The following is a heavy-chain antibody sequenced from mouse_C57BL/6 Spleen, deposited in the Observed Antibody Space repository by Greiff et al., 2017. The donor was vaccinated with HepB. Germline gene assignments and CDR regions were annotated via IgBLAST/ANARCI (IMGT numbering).Heavy chain of an antibody. CDR1: GYAFSSSW. CDR3: ARDSGFAY. V-gene: IGHV1-82*01. Sequence: QVQLQQSGPELVKPGASVKISCKASGYAFSSSWMNWVKQRPGKGLEWIGRIYPGDGDTNYNGKFKGKATLTAEKSSSTAYMQLSSLTSEDSAVYFCARDSGFAYWGQGTLVTVSA. CDR2: IYPGDGDT. J-gene: IGHJ3*01. D-gene: IGHD3-2*01.